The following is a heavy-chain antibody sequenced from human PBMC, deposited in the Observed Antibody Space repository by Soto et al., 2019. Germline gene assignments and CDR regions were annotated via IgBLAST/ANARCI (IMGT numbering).Heavy chain of an antibody. Sequence: QVQLVESGGGVVQPGRSLRLSCAASGFTFSSYGMHWVRPAPGKGLEWVAVISYDGSNKYYADSVKGRFTISRDNSKNTLDLQMNSLRAEDTAVYYCAKDRGSGWYFDYWGQGTLVTVSS. J-gene: IGHJ4*02. V-gene: IGHV3-30*18. CDR3: AKDRGSGWYFDY. CDR2: ISYDGSNK. CDR1: GFTFSSYG. D-gene: IGHD6-19*01.